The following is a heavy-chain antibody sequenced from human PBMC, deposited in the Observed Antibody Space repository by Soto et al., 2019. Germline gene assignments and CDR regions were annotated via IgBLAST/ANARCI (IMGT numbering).Heavy chain of an antibody. Sequence: PGGSLRLSCEASGFTFNSYAMFWVRQAPGKGLEWVSGISGGGGSAYYADSVKGRFTISRDSSKNTLYLQMNTLTAEDTAVYYCAKDGTYSGNYYYFDYWGQGTLVTVSS. CDR1: GFTFNSYA. J-gene: IGHJ4*02. D-gene: IGHD1-26*01. V-gene: IGHV3-23*01. CDR3: AKDGTYSGNYYYFDY. CDR2: ISGGGGSA.